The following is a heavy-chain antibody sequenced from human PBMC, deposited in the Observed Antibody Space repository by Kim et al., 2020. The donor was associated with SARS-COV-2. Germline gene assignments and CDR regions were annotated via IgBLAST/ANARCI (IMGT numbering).Heavy chain of an antibody. V-gene: IGHV7-4-1*02. CDR2: IHTSTGNP. D-gene: IGHD6-13*01. J-gene: IGHJ4*02. Sequence: ASVKVSCKASGYTITSYVMNWVRQAPGQGLEWMGWIHTSTGNPTYAQGFTGRFVFSLDTSVSTTYLQISSLKAEDTAIYYCARGRGAGYSSWLTDSWGQGTLVTVSS. CDR3: ARGRGAGYSSWLTDS. CDR1: GYTITSYV.